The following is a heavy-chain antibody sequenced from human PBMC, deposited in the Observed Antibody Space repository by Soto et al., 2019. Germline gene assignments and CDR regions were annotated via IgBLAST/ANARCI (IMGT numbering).Heavy chain of an antibody. CDR3: ARQNIQAFDY. CDR1: GGSISSYY. J-gene: IGHJ4*02. V-gene: IGHV4-59*01. CDR2: IYYSGST. Sequence: SETLSLTCTVSGGSISSYYWSWIRQPPGKGLEWIGYIYYSGSTNYNPSLKSRVTISVDTSKNQFSLKLSSVTAADTAVYYCARQNIQAFDYWGQGTLVTVSS.